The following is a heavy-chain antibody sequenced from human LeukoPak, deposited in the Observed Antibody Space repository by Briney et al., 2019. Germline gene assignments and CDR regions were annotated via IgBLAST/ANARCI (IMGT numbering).Heavy chain of an antibody. CDR3: ARGGTYLFDY. CDR2: TYYRSKWYN. CDR1: GDSVSSNSAA. V-gene: IGHV6-1*01. Sequence: ASQTLSLTCAISGDSVSSNSAAWNWIRQSPSGGLEWLGRTYYRSKWYNDYAVSVKSRITINPDTSKNQFSLQLNSVTAEDTAVYYCARGGTYLFDYWGQGTLVTVSS. D-gene: IGHD1-26*01. J-gene: IGHJ4*02.